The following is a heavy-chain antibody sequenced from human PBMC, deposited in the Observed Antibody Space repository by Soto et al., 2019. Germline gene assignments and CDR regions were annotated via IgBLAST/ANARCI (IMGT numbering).Heavy chain of an antibody. D-gene: IGHD5-18*01. CDR1: GGSISSGDYY. CDR3: ARARIQLWPHYYYGMDV. J-gene: IGHJ6*02. V-gene: IGHV4-30-4*01. Sequence: SETLSLTCTVSGGSISSGDYYWSWIRQPPGKGLEWIGYIYYSGNTYYNPSLKSRVAISVDTSKNQFSLKVSSVTAADTAVYYCARARIQLWPHYYYGMDVWGQGTTVTVSS. CDR2: IYYSGNT.